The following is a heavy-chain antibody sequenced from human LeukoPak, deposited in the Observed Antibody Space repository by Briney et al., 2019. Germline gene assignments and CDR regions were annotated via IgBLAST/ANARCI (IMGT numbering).Heavy chain of an antibody. V-gene: IGHV3-23*01. CDR1: EFTFAVYA. J-gene: IGHJ3*01. Sequence: GGSLRLSCVASEFTFAVYAMTWVRLTPGKGLEWVSSIGGSGTYANYADSVRGRFTISRDNSKNTRHLQMNSLRAEDTAVYYCGREPKGDNVGAFEFWGQGTLVSVSS. D-gene: IGHD2-21*02. CDR2: IGGSGTYA. CDR3: GREPKGDNVGAFEF.